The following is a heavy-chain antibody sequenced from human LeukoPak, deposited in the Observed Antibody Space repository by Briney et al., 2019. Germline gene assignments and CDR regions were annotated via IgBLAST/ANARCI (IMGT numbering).Heavy chain of an antibody. V-gene: IGHV3-23*01. CDR2: ISGSGSGGST. Sequence: GGSLRLSCAASGFTFSSSAMSWVREAPGKGLEWVSGISGSGSGGSTYYADSVKGRFTISRDNSKNTLYLQMNSLIAEDTAVYYCAKSGYNRSDYWGQGTRVTVSP. CDR1: GFTFSSSA. D-gene: IGHD5-24*01. J-gene: IGHJ4*02. CDR3: AKSGYNRSDY.